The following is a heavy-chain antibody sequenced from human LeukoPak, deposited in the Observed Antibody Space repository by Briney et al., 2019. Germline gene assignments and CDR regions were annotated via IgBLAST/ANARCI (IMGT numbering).Heavy chain of an antibody. D-gene: IGHD6-19*01. CDR2: IWYDGSNK. Sequence: PGGSMRLSCAASGFTFSSYGMHWVRQAPGKGLEWVAVIWYDGSNKYYADSVKGRFTISRADSKNTLCLQMNSLRAEDTAVYHCARDRSIAVAGYYFDYWGQGTLVTVSS. J-gene: IGHJ4*02. CDR3: ARDRSIAVAGYYFDY. CDR1: GFTFSSYG. V-gene: IGHV3-33*01.